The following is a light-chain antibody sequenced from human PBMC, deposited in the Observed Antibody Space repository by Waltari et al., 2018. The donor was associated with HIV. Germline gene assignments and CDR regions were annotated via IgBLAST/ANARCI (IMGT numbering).Light chain of an antibody. V-gene: IGKV1-5*03. Sequence: DIQMTQSPPTLSASLGDRVTITCRASQSVSSSLAWYQQKPGKAPNLLIFKASSLQNGVPPRFSGSGSGTDFTLTISGLQPDDFATYYCQQYLTFSRTFGQGTQV. CDR2: KAS. CDR3: QQYLTFSRT. CDR1: QSVSSS. J-gene: IGKJ1*01.